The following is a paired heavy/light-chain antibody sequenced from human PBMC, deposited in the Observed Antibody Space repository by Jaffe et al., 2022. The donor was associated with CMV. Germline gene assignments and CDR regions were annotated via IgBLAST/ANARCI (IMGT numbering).Light chain of an antibody. CDR2: EVN. CDR1: NSDVGTYNL. J-gene: IGLJ3*02. Sequence: QSALTQPASVSGSPGQSITISCTGTNSDVGTYNLVSWYQQHPGKAPKLMIYEVNKRPSGVSNRFSGSKSGNTASLTISGLQAEDEADYYCCSCAGNIWVFGGGTKLAVL. CDR3: CSCAGNIWV. V-gene: IGLV2-23*02.
Heavy chain of an antibody. J-gene: IGHJ3*02. CDR1: GFTFSTYG. Sequence: QVQLVESGGGVVQPGRSLRLSCAASGFTFSTYGMHWVRQAPGKGLEWVAVIWYDGSNKDYADSVKGRFTISRDNSKNTLYLQMNSLRADDTAMYYCARNGKGDGYRDAFDIWGQGTMVTVSS. V-gene: IGHV3-33*08. CDR3: ARNGKGDGYRDAFDI. CDR2: IWYDGSNK. D-gene: IGHD5-12*01.